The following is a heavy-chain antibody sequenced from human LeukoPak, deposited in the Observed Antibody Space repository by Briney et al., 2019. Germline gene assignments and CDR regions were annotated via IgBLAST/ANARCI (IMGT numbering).Heavy chain of an antibody. CDR2: IYYSGST. Sequence: SETLSLTCTVSGGSISSYYWSWIRQPPWKGLEWIGYIYYSGSTNYNPSLKSRVTISVDTSKNQFSLKLSSVTAADTAVYYCARDRMVRGVTYYFDYWGQGTLVTVSS. V-gene: IGHV4-59*01. CDR1: GGSISSYY. CDR3: ARDRMVRGVTYYFDY. D-gene: IGHD3-10*01. J-gene: IGHJ4*02.